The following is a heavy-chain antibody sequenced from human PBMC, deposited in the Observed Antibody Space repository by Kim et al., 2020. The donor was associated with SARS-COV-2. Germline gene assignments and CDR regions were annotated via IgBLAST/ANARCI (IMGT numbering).Heavy chain of an antibody. D-gene: IGHD3-10*01. CDR1: GFTFSSYD. CDR3: ARVGSGRTFDY. V-gene: IGHV3-13*01. J-gene: IGHJ4*02. CDR2: IGTAGDT. Sequence: WGSLRLSCAASGFTFSSYDMHWVRQATGKGLEWVSAIGTAGDTYYPGSVKGRFTISRENAKNSLYLQMNSLRAGDTAVYYCARVGSGRTFDYWGQGTLVTVSS.